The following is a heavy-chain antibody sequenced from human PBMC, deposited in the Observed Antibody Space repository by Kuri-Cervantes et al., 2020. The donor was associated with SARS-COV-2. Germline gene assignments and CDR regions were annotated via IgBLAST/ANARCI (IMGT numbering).Heavy chain of an antibody. D-gene: IGHD4-17*01. CDR3: ARDLTVTTALGY. J-gene: IGHJ4*02. Sequence: SVKVSCKASGGTFSSYAISWVRQAPGQGLEWMGGIIPIFGTANYAQKFQGRVTITRDTSASTAYMELSSLRSEDTAVYYCARDLTVTTALGYWGQGTLVTVSS. CDR2: IIPIFGTA. CDR1: GGTFSSYA. V-gene: IGHV1-69*05.